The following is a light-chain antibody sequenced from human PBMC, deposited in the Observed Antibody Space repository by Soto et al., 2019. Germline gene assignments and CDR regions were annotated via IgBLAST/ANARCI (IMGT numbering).Light chain of an antibody. CDR2: GAS. CDR1: QSVSYT. CDR3: QQYHNWPPIT. Sequence: EIVLSQSPAAPSLSPGERATLSCRASQSVSYTYLAWFQQKPGQAPRLLIYGASNRATGIPARFSGSGSETDFTLTISSLQSEDSAVYYCQQYHNWPPITFGQGTRLEIK. V-gene: IGKV3D-15*01. J-gene: IGKJ5*01.